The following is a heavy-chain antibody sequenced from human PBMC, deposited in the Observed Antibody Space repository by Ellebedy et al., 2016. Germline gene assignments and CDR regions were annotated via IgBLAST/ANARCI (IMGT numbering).Heavy chain of an antibody. D-gene: IGHD2-21*02. CDR3: ARPSIEGDNAFDI. Sequence: GESLKISCAASGFTFSDYYMSWIRQAPGKGLEWISYISSSDSTIYYADSVKGRFTISRDNAKNSLYLQMNSLRAEDTAVYYCARPSIEGDNAFDIWGQGTMVTVSS. V-gene: IGHV3-11*01. CDR2: ISSSDSTI. CDR1: GFTFSDYY. J-gene: IGHJ3*02.